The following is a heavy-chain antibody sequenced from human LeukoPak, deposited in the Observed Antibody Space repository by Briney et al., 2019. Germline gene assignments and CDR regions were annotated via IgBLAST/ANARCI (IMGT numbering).Heavy chain of an antibody. CDR1: GGSISSYY. V-gene: IGHV4-4*07. CDR2: IYASGST. CDR3: ARDSNLEYSSSRGLGR. D-gene: IGHD6-6*01. Sequence: SETLSLTSTVSGGSISSYYWSWIRQPAGKGLEWIGRIYASGSTYYNPSLKSRVTMSVDTSKNQFSLRLTTVTAADTAVYCARDSNLEYSSSRGLGRWGQGTLVTVSS. J-gene: IGHJ4*02.